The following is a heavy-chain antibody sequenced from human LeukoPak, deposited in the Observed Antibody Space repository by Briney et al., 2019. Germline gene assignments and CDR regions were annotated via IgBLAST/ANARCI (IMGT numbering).Heavy chain of an antibody. CDR1: GFTFDDYA. D-gene: IGHD3-10*01. Sequence: PGGSLRLSCGASGFTFDDYAMHWVRQAPGKGLEWVSGISWNSGTTGYADSVKGRFTISRDNAKNSLYLQMNSLRPEDTALYYCATGGDYYGSGSYLRLDFWGQGTLVTVSS. CDR2: ISWNSGTT. J-gene: IGHJ4*02. V-gene: IGHV3-9*01. CDR3: ATGGDYYGSGSYLRLDF.